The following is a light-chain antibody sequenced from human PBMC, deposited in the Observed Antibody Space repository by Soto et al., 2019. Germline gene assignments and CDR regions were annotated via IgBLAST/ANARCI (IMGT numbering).Light chain of an antibody. V-gene: IGKV3-20*01. J-gene: IGKJ1*01. CDR2: GAS. CDR3: QQYGSSPRT. CDR1: QSVDSY. Sequence: EFVLTQSPGTLSSSPGERATLSCRASQSVDSYLAWYQQKPGQAPRLLIYGASTRATGIPDRFSGSGSGTDFTLTISRLEPEDFAVYYCQQYGSSPRTFGQGTKVDIK.